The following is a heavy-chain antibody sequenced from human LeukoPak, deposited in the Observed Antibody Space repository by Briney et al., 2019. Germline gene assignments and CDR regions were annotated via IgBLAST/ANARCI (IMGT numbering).Heavy chain of an antibody. D-gene: IGHD6-19*01. J-gene: IGHJ4*02. CDR1: GGPINSSSYY. V-gene: IGHV4-39*02. CDR3: ARGGQWLAHYFDY. CDR2: IYYIENT. Sequence: PSETLSLTCTVSGGPINSSSYYWGWIRQPPGKGLEWIGSIYYIENTYYNPSLKSRVTISVDTSKTNFSLKLGSVTAADTAVYFCARGGQWLAHYFDYWGQGTLVTVSS.